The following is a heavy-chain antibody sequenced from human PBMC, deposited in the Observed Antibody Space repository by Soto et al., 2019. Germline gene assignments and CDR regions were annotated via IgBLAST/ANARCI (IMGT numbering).Heavy chain of an antibody. CDR3: ASSGSKRDITIVRGTRWYYYYGMDV. V-gene: IGHV1-8*01. CDR1: GYTFTSYD. D-gene: IGHD3-10*01. Sequence: GAAVKVSCKASGYTFTSYDINWVRQATGQGLEWMGWMNPNSGNTGYAQKFQGRVTMTRNTSISTAYMELSSLRSEDTAVYYCASSGSKRDITIVRGTRWYYYYGMDVWGQGTPVTVSS. CDR2: MNPNSGNT. J-gene: IGHJ6*02.